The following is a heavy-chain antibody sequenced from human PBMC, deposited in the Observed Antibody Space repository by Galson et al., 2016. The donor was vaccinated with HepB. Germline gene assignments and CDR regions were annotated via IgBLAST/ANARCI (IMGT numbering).Heavy chain of an antibody. CDR2: ISSRGGSAI. CDR1: GFTFSESY. D-gene: IGHD3-10*01. Sequence: SLRLSCAASGFTFSESYMTWIRQSPGKGLEWVSSISSRGGSAIHYAESVKGRFTISRDNAKNSLFLQMNSLRAEDTAVYYCAKEHYFGSGSYFDNWGRGTLVTVSS. V-gene: IGHV3-11*01. CDR3: AKEHYFGSGSYFDN. J-gene: IGHJ4*01.